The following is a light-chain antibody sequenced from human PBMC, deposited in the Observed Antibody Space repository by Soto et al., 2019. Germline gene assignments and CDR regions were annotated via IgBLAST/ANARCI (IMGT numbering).Light chain of an antibody. V-gene: IGLV1-40*01. J-gene: IGLJ1*01. CDR1: SSNIGAGYD. CDR3: QSYDSTLSARYV. Sequence: QPVLTQPPSVSGAPGQRVTISCTGSSSNIGAGYDVHWYQQRPGAAPKLLISANINRPSGVPDRFSGSKSGTSASLAITGLQADDEGDYYCQSYDSTLSARYVFGTGTKVTV. CDR2: ANI.